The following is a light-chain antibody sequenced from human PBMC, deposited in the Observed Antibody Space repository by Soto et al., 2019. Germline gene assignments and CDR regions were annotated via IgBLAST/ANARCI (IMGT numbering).Light chain of an antibody. CDR2: GAS. J-gene: IGKJ5*01. CDR1: QSVSIY. V-gene: IGKV3-20*01. CDR3: QQYGGTPPIT. Sequence: IVLTPSPATLSLSPGDRATLSCRASQSVSIYLAWYLQKPGQAPRFLIYGASSRATGIPDRFSGSGSGTDFTLTISRLEPEDFAVYYCQQYGGTPPITFGQGTLLEIK.